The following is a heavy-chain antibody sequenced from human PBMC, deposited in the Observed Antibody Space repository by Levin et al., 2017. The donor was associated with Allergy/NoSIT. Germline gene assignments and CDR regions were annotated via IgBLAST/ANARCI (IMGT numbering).Heavy chain of an antibody. CDR3: ARGVIYDGSRSGGSYFDY. J-gene: IGHJ4*02. V-gene: IGHV1-18*01. CDR2: ISTYSGNT. CDR1: GYSFTSYG. Sequence: ASVKVSCKASGYSFTSYGISWVRQAPGQGLEWMGWISTYSGNTNYAQKLQGRVTMTTDTSTSTAYMELRRLRSDDTAVYYCARGVIYDGSRSGGSYFDYWGQGTLVTVSS. D-gene: IGHD3-10*01.